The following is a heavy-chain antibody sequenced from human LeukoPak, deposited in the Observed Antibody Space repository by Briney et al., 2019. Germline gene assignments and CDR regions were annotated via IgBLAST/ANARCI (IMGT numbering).Heavy chain of an antibody. D-gene: IGHD2/OR15-2a*01. CDR3: ARENRAFDI. J-gene: IGHJ3*02. V-gene: IGHV3-30-3*01. Sequence: GGSLRLSCAASGFTFSSYAMHWVRQAPGKGLEWVAVISYDGSNKYYADSVKGRFTISRDNSENTLYLQMNSLRPEDTAVYYCARENRAFDIWGQGTMATVSS. CDR1: GFTFSSYA. CDR2: ISYDGSNK.